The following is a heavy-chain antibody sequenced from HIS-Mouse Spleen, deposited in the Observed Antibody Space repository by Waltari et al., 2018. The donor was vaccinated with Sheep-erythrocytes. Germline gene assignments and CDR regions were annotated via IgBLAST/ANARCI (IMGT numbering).Heavy chain of an antibody. D-gene: IGHD6-6*01. CDR3: ARVEYSSSSEAFDI. Sequence: QLQLQQWGAGLLKPSETLSLTCAVYGGSVRGYYWGCIRQPPGKGLEWTGEINHSGSTNYNPSLKSRVTISVDTSKNQFSLKLSSVTAADTAVYYCARVEYSSSSEAFDIWGQGTMVTVSS. J-gene: IGHJ3*02. V-gene: IGHV4-34*01. CDR1: GGSVRGYY. CDR2: INHSGST.